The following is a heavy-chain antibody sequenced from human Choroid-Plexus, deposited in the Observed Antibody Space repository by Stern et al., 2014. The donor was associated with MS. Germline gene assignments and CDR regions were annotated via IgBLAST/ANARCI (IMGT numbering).Heavy chain of an antibody. Sequence: EVQLVESGGGSVQPGRSLRLSCAASGFTFDDCAMHWVRQAPGKGLEWVSGISWNSNNIGYADSVRGRFTISRDNAKNSLYLQMNGLRPEDTAFYYCAKDISERHYYFDSWGEGTLVTVSS. J-gene: IGHJ4*02. D-gene: IGHD3-16*02. CDR3: AKDISERHYYFDS. CDR1: GFTFDDCA. V-gene: IGHV3-9*01. CDR2: ISWNSNNI.